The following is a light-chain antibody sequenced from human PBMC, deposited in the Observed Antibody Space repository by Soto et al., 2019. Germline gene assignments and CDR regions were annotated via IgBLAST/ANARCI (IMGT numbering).Light chain of an antibody. Sequence: QSVLTQPPSVSGAPGQRVTISCTGSSSNIGAGYDVLWYQQLPGTAPKLLIYGNSNRPSGVPDRFSGSKSGTSASLAITGLQAEDEADYYCQSYDSSLSGSIFGGGTQLT. CDR2: GNS. J-gene: IGLJ2*01. V-gene: IGLV1-40*01. CDR1: SSNIGAGYD. CDR3: QSYDSSLSGSI.